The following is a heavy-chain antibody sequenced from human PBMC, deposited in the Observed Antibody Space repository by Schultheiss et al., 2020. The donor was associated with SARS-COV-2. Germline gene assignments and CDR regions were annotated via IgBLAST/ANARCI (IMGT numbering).Heavy chain of an antibody. Sequence: GGSLRLSCAASGFTFSSYSMNWVRQAPGKGLEWVSYISSSSSTIYYADSVKGRFTISRDNSKNTLYLQMNSLRAEDTAVYYCAATTVTVTSYYYGMDVWGQGTTVTVSS. V-gene: IGHV3-48*01. J-gene: IGHJ6*02. CDR3: AATTVTVTSYYYGMDV. CDR2: ISSSSSTI. CDR1: GFTFSSYS. D-gene: IGHD4-17*01.